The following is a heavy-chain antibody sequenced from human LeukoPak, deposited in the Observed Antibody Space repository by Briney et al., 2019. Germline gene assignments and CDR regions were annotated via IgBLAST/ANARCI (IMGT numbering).Heavy chain of an antibody. V-gene: IGHV1-46*01. CDR1: GYTFTSYY. D-gene: IGHD1-26*01. Sequence: ASVKVSCQASGYTFTSYYMHWVGPAPGQGLEWMGIINPSGGSTSYAQKFQGRVTMTRDTSTSTVYMELSSLRSEDTAVYYCARHIVGATPYYYGMDVWGQGTTVTVSS. J-gene: IGHJ6*02. CDR3: ARHIVGATPYYYGMDV. CDR2: INPSGGST.